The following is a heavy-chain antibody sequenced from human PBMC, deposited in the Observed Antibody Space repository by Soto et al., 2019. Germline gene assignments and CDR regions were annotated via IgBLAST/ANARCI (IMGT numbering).Heavy chain of an antibody. CDR2: INAGNGDT. J-gene: IGHJ4*02. Sequence: ASVKVSCKASGYTFSSYAMHWVRQAPGQRLEWMGWINAGNGDTKYSQKFQGRVTITRDTSASTAYMELSSLRSEDTAVYYCARTDRSSWSFDYWGRGNMVTVYS. D-gene: IGHD6-13*01. CDR3: ARTDRSSWSFDY. V-gene: IGHV1-3*01. CDR1: GYTFSSYA.